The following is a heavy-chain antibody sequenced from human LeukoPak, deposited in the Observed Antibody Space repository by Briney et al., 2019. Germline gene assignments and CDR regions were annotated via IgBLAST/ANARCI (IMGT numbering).Heavy chain of an antibody. CDR1: GGSITSHSYQ. J-gene: IGHJ4*02. V-gene: IGHV4-61*02. D-gene: IGHD6-19*01. Sequence: SETLSLTCTVSGGSITSHSYQWIWIRQPAGKGLEWIGRIYTTGSTNYNPSLKSRVSISVDTSKNQFSLNLRSVTAADTAVYYCARSPDSSGWYGSNDYWGQGTLVTVSS. CDR2: IYTTGST. CDR3: ARSPDSSGWYGSNDY.